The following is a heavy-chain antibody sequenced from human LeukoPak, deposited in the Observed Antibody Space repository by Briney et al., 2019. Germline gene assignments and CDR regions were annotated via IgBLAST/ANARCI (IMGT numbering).Heavy chain of an antibody. D-gene: IGHD5-18*01. CDR1: GFTFSNYW. J-gene: IGHJ4*02. Sequence: GGSLRLSCAASGFTFSNYWMGWVRQAPGKGLEWVATIKQDGSDKYYVDSVKGRFTISRDNAKNSLFLQMNSLRAEDTAVFYCATIGGSIQLWPNWGQETLVTVSS. V-gene: IGHV3-7*01. CDR2: IKQDGSDK. CDR3: ATIGGSIQLWPN.